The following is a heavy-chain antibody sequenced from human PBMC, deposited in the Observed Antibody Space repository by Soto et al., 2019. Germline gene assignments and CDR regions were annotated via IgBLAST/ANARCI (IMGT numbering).Heavy chain of an antibody. CDR2: VYYTGST. J-gene: IGHJ4*02. V-gene: IGHV4-59*13. CDR3: ARANGHSEY. Sequence: SETLSLTCSVPGGSINNNYWSWIRQPPGKGLEWIGYVYYTGSTNYNPSLKSRVTMSVDTSKNQFSLNLTSLTAADTAIYYYARANGHSEYWGQGTLVTVSS. CDR1: GGSINNNY. D-gene: IGHD4-17*01.